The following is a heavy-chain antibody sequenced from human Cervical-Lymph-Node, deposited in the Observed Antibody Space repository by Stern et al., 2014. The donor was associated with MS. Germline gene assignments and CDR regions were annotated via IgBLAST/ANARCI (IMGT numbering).Heavy chain of an antibody. CDR2: ISSSSSYI. J-gene: IGHJ3*02. CDR3: ARDRLAGSTQGDAFDI. V-gene: IGHV3-21*01. Sequence: QLVQSGGGLVKPGGSLRLSCAASGFTFSSYSMHWVRQAPGKGLEWVSSISSSSSYIYYAYSVKGRFTISRDNAKNSLYLQMNSLRAEDTAVYYCARDRLAGSTQGDAFDIWGQGTMVTVSS. CDR1: GFTFSSYS. D-gene: IGHD1-26*01.